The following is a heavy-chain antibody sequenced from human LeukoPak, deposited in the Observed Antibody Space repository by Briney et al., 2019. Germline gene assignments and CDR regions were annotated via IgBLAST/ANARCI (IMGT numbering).Heavy chain of an antibody. J-gene: IGHJ4*02. Sequence: GGSLRLSCAASGFTFSAYNMNWVRRTPGKGLEWVSSITTSSSYMFYADSVRGRFTISRDNAENSLYLQMNSLRAEDTAVYYCARDGYVETSGFDYWGQGTLVTVSS. V-gene: IGHV3-21*01. CDR3: ARDGYVETSGFDY. D-gene: IGHD5-18*01. CDR1: GFTFSAYN. CDR2: ITTSSSYM.